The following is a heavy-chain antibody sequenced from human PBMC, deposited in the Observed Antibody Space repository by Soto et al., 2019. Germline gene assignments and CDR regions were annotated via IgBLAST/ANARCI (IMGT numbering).Heavy chain of an antibody. CDR1: GGTFSSYT. V-gene: IGHV1-69*08. D-gene: IGHD2-15*01. CDR3: ARDHAPGVVAASGGWFDP. Sequence: QVQLVQSGAEVKKPGSSVKVSCKASGGTFSSYTISWVRQAPGQGLEWMGRIIPILGIANYAQKFQGRVTITADKSTSPAYMGLSSRRSGDRAVYYCARDHAPGVVAASGGWFDPWGQGTLVTVSS. CDR2: IIPILGIA. J-gene: IGHJ5*02.